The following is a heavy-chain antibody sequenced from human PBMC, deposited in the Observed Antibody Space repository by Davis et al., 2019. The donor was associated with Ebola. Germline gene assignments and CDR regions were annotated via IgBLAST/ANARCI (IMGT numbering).Heavy chain of an antibody. V-gene: IGHV4-59*12. D-gene: IGHD1-26*01. CDR3: ARDNDPSGGRSKYRPPNAFDL. J-gene: IGHJ3*01. CDR2: VYYGKA. Sequence: PSETLSLTCTVSGDSISRYYWSWIRQAPGKTLEWIGYVYYGKAIYNPSLQSRVTIFSDTPKNSFSLKLTSVTVAATAIYFCARDNDPSGGRSKYRPPNAFDLWGRGTKVAVSS. CDR1: GDSISRYY.